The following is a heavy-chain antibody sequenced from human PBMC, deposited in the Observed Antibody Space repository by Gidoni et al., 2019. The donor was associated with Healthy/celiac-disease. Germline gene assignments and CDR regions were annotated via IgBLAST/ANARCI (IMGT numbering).Heavy chain of an antibody. CDR2: IIPIFGTA. D-gene: IGHD6-19*01. Sequence: QVQLVQSGAEVKKPGSSVKVSCKASGGTFSSYAISWVRQAPGQGLEWMGGIIPIFGTANYAQKFQGRVTITADESKSTAYIELSSLRSEDTAVYCCARSGSIAVAGILRPFGYWGQGTLVTVSS. CDR3: ARSGSIAVAGILRPFGY. CDR1: GGTFSSYA. V-gene: IGHV1-69*01. J-gene: IGHJ4*02.